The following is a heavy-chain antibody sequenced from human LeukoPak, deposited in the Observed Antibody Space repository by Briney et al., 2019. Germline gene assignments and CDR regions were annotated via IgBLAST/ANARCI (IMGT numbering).Heavy chain of an antibody. J-gene: IGHJ2*01. V-gene: IGHV3-23*01. Sequence: GGSLRLSCAASGFTFSSYWMSWVRQAPGKGLEWLSGISGSGAGTFYADSVEGRFTISRDNSKNTLYLHMNSLTAVDTAVYCCARRLVVTASSHWYFDLWGRGTLVTVSA. CDR1: GFTFSSYW. D-gene: IGHD2-21*02. CDR2: ISGSGAGT. CDR3: ARRLVVTASSHWYFDL.